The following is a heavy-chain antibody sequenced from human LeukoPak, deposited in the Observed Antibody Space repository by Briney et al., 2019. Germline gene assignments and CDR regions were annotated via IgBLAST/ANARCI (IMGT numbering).Heavy chain of an antibody. D-gene: IGHD3-22*01. CDR3: AREPFYYDSTLLDAFDI. CDR2: IYTAVST. Sequence: SETLSLTCTVSGGSISSYYWNWIRQPAGKGLEWIGRIYTAVSTNYNPSLKSRVTISVDKSKNQFSLKLSSVTAADTAVYYCAREPFYYDSTLLDAFDIWGQGTMVTVSS. CDR1: GGSISSYY. V-gene: IGHV4-4*07. J-gene: IGHJ3*02.